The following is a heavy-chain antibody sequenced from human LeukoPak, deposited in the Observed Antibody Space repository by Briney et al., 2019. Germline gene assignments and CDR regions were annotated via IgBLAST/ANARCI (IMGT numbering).Heavy chain of an antibody. Sequence: ASVTVSCKASGYTFTSYAMHWVRQAPGQRLEWMGWINAGNGNTKYSQKFQGRVTITRDTSASTAYMELSSLRSEDTAVYYCARASSRYSSSLGYWGQGTLVTVSS. V-gene: IGHV1-3*01. CDR3: ARASSRYSSSLGY. J-gene: IGHJ4*02. D-gene: IGHD6-6*01. CDR2: INAGNGNT. CDR1: GYTFTSYA.